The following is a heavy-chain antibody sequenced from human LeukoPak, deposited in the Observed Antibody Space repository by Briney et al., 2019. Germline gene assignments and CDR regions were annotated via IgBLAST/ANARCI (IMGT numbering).Heavy chain of an antibody. CDR3: ARDLDGRNWFDP. Sequence: GGSLRLSCAASGFTFSSYGMHWVRQAPGKGLEWVALIWYDGSNKYYADSVKGRFTISRDNSKNTLYLQMNSLRAEDTAVYYCARDLDGRNWFDPWGQGTLVTVSS. V-gene: IGHV3-33*01. CDR1: GFTFSSYG. CDR2: IWYDGSNK. D-gene: IGHD2-15*01. J-gene: IGHJ5*02.